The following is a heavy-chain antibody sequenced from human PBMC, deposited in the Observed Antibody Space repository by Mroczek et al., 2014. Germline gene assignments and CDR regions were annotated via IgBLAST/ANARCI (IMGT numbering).Heavy chain of an antibody. CDR3: ARDSGSLDV. CDR2: IYSRGST. V-gene: IGHV4-30-4*07. Sequence: QVQLQQWGPGLVTPSQTLSLTCAVSGGSLSSGGYSWNWIRQPPGKGLEWIGYIYSRGSTFYNPSLKSRVSISVDTSNNQFSLKLTSLTAADTAVYFCARDSGSLDVWGQGKMVTVSS. J-gene: IGHJ3*01. CDR1: GGSLSSGGYS. D-gene: IGHD1-26*01.